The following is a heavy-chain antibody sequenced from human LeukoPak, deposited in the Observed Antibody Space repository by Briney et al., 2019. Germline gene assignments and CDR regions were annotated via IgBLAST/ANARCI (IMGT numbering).Heavy chain of an antibody. CDR1: GFTFTTYW. CDR3: ATSTYGGYALIS. Sequence: TGGSLRLSCAASGFTFTTYWMHWVRHAPGKGLVWASHINSDGSITSYADSVKGRFTISRDNAKNTLHLQMNSLRAEDTAVYYCATSTYGGYALISWGQGTLVTVSS. J-gene: IGHJ5*02. V-gene: IGHV3-74*01. D-gene: IGHD5-12*01. CDR2: INSDGSIT.